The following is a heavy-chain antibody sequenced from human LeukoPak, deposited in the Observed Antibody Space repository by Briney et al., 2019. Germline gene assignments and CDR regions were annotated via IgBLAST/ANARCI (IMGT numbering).Heavy chain of an antibody. J-gene: IGHJ4*02. Sequence: KPSQTLPLTCTVSGGSINSGGYYWSWIRQHPGKGLEWIGYIYYSGSTYYNPSLKSRVTMSVDTSKNQFSLKLSSVTAADTAVYYCARDLNYDSSGGFDNWGQGTLVTVSS. CDR3: ARDLNYDSSGGFDN. CDR1: GGSINSGGYY. D-gene: IGHD3-22*01. CDR2: IYYSGST. V-gene: IGHV4-31*03.